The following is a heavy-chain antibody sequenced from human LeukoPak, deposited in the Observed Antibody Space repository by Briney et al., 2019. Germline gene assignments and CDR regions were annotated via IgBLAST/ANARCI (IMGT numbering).Heavy chain of an antibody. V-gene: IGHV4-61*10. CDR1: GGPISSGSYY. CDR2: VYYSGST. CDR3: ASNTGTVFDY. D-gene: IGHD7-27*01. Sequence: SETLSLTCTVSGGPISSGSYYWSWIRQPAGKGLEWIGYVYYSGSTEYNPSLRSRVTISLEMSKHQFSLNLTSVTAADTAVYYCASNTGTVFDYWGQGALVTVSS. J-gene: IGHJ4*02.